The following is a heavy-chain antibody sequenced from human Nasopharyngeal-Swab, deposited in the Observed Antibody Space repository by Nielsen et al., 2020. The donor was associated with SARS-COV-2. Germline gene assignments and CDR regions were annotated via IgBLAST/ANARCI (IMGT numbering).Heavy chain of an antibody. D-gene: IGHD3-10*01. CDR1: GFKFSEYW. CDR3: VRAYGSGNYFDY. Sequence: GESLKISCVASGFKFSEYWMTWVRQAPGKGLEYLAAVTPDGGSPYYADSVKGRFIISRDNSKNTLYLQLSSLRAEDTAVYYCVRAYGSGNYFDYWGQGTLVTVSS. CDR2: VTPDGGSP. V-gene: IGHV3-64D*06. J-gene: IGHJ4*02.